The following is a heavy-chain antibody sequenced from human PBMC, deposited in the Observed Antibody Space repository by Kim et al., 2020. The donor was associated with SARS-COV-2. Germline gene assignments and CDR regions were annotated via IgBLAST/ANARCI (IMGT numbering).Heavy chain of an antibody. CDR3: ARDPRLSDY. J-gene: IGHJ4*02. CDR1: GFIFSTYH. CDR2: INPDGSDM. V-gene: IGHV3-7*03. Sequence: GGSLRLSCAVSGFIFSTYHVHWVRQAPGKGLEWVANINPDGSDMYYVDSVKGRFTISRDNAQNSLYPQMNSLRAEDTAAYYCARDPRLSDYWGQGTLVTV. D-gene: IGHD6-19*01.